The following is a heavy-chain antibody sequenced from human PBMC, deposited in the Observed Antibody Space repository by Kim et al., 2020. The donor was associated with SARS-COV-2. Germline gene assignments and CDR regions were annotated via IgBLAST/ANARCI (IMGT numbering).Heavy chain of an antibody. CDR2: IYSGGST. J-gene: IGHJ6*01. V-gene: IGHV3-53*01. CDR3: ARGFQQLDFYYYGMDV. D-gene: IGHD6-13*01. Sequence: GGSLRLSCAASGFTVSNNYMNWVRHAPGKGLEWVAFIYSGGSTYYADSVKGRFTISRDNSKNTLYLQMNSLRVEDTAVYYCARGFQQLDFYYYGMDVWGQGTTVTVSS. CDR1: GFTVSNNY.